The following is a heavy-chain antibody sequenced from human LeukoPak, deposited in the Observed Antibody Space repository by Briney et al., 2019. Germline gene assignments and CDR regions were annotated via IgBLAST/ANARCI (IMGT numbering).Heavy chain of an antibody. V-gene: IGHV3-21*01. CDR3: ARDRGIVGATFDY. D-gene: IGHD1-26*01. CDR1: GFTFSSYS. CDR2: ISSSSSYI. J-gene: IGHJ4*02. Sequence: GGSLRLSCAAFGFTFSSYSMNWVRQAPGKGLEWVSSISSSSSYIYYADSVKGRFTISRDNAKNSLYLQMNSLRAEDTAVYYCARDRGIVGATFDYWGQGTLVTVSS.